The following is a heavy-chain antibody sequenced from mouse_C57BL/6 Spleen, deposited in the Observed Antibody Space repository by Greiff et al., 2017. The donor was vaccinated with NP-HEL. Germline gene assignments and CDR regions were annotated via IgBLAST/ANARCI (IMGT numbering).Heavy chain of an antibody. J-gene: IGHJ3*01. CDR2: ISSGSSTI. D-gene: IGHD2-4*01. Sequence: EVQRVESGGGLVKPGGSLKLSCAASGFTFSDYGMHWVRQAPEKGLEWVAYISSGSSTIYYADTVKGRFTISRDNAKNTLFLQMTSLRSEDTAMYYCARADVYYDYDEVFAYWGQGTLVTVSA. V-gene: IGHV5-17*01. CDR3: ARADVYYDYDEVFAY. CDR1: GFTFSDYG.